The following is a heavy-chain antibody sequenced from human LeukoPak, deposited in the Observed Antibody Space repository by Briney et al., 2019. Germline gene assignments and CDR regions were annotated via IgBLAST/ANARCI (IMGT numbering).Heavy chain of an antibody. V-gene: IGHV3-23*01. CDR1: GFSFSDYA. J-gene: IGHJ6*02. CDR2: ISASGDST. Sequence: GGSLRLSCAASGFSFSDYAMNWVRQSPGKGLEWVSAISASGDSTFYADSLMGRYTISRDNSKKTLFLQMKSLRVGDTAVYYCAKGPGSSPRVNMGVWGQGTTVIVSS. D-gene: IGHD6-13*01. CDR3: AKGPGSSPRVNMGV.